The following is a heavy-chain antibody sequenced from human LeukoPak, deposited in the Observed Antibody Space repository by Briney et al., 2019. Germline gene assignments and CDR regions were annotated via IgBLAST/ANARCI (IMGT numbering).Heavy chain of an antibody. Sequence: GSLRLSCAASGFIFTNYFMSWVRQAPGKGLEWIGSIYYSGSTYYNPSLKSRVTTSVDTSKNQFSLKLNSVTATDTAVYYCARHYGPWGQGTLVTVSS. CDR1: GFIFTNYF. D-gene: IGHD3-10*01. V-gene: IGHV4-39*01. J-gene: IGHJ4*02. CDR2: IYYSGST. CDR3: ARHYGP.